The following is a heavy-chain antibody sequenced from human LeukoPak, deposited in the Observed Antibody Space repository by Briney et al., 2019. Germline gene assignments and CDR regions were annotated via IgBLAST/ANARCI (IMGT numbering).Heavy chain of an antibody. CDR3: ARGDAYSGLDY. CDR2: IYSSGYT. D-gene: IGHD5-12*01. V-gene: IGHV4-4*07. Sequence: KTSETLSLTCSVSGGSISGYYWSWIRQPAGRGLEWIGRIYSSGYTNYNPSLKRRITMSVDTSQNQLSLKLSSVTAADTAVYYCARGDAYSGLDYWGQGIRVTVSS. CDR1: GGSISGYY. J-gene: IGHJ4*02.